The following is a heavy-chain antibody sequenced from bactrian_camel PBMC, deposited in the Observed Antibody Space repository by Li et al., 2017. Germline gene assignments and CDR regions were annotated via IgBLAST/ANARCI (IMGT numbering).Heavy chain of an antibody. Sequence: HVQLVESGGGSVQAGGSLRLSCEVSGSIDGTNCIGWFRQYPGKEREGVAAIVTLGGTTYYDDSVKGRFTISKDNAKNTLYLQMNYLKPEDTALYYRAADYGSACATDPTGFASWGQGTQVTVS. V-gene: IGHV3S54*01. CDR2: IVTLGGTT. D-gene: IGHD2*01. CDR1: GSIDGTNC. CDR3: AADYGSACATDPTGFAS. J-gene: IGHJ4*01.